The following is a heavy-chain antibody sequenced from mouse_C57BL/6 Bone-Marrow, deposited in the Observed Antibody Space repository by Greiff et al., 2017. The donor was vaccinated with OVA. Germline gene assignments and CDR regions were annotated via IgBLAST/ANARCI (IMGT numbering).Heavy chain of an antibody. J-gene: IGHJ2*01. D-gene: IGHD1-1*01. V-gene: IGHV1-15*01. CDR1: GYTFTDYE. CDR3: TRWRIYYYGSSYPYFDY. Sequence: VQLQQSGAELVRPGASVTLSCKASGYTFTDYEMHWVKQTPVHGLEWIGAIDPETGGTAYNQKFKGKAILTADKSSSTAYMELRSLTSEDSAVYYCTRWRIYYYGSSYPYFDYWGQGTTLTVSS. CDR2: IDPETGGT.